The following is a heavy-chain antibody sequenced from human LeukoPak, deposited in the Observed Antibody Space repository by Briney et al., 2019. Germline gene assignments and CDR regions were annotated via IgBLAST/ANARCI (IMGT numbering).Heavy chain of an antibody. V-gene: IGHV3-66*02. CDR3: ARDLVITYYYYGMDV. D-gene: IGHD3-22*01. CDR1: GFTVSNKF. CDR2: IYSGGNT. Sequence: GGSLRLSCGASGFTVSNKFVTWVRQAPGKGLEWVSIIYSGGNTYYADSVKGRFTISRDNSKNTLYLQMNSLRAEDTAVYYCARDLVITYYYYGMDVWGQGTTVTVSS. J-gene: IGHJ6*02.